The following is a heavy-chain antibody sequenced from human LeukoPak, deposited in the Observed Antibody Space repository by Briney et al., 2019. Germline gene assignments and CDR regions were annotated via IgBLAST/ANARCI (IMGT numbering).Heavy chain of an antibody. J-gene: IGHJ6*02. Sequence: MASETLSLTCAVSGGSISSGGYSWSWIRQPPGKGLEWIGYIYHSGSTYYNPSLKSRVTISVDRSKNQFSLKLSSVTAADTAVYYCARDRTVRGVYYYGMDVWGQGTTVTVSS. V-gene: IGHV4-30-2*01. CDR3: ARDRTVRGVYYYGMDV. CDR1: GGSISSGGYS. D-gene: IGHD3-10*01. CDR2: IYHSGST.